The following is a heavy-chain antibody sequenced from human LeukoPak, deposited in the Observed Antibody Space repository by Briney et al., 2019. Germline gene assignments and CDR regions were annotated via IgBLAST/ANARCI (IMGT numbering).Heavy chain of an antibody. CDR2: IIPIFGTA. D-gene: IGHD4-17*01. Sequence: SVKVSCKASGGTFSSYAISWVRQAPGQGLEWMGRIIPIFGTANYAQKFQGRITITTDESTSTAYMELSSLRSEDTAVYYCAREPISPSDYGDPRVYYYMDVWGKGTTVTVSS. CDR1: GGTFSSYA. V-gene: IGHV1-69*05. CDR3: AREPISPSDYGDPRVYYYMDV. J-gene: IGHJ6*03.